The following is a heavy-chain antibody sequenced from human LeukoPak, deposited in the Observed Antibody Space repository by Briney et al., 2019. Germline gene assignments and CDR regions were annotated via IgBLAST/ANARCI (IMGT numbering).Heavy chain of an antibody. J-gene: IGHJ5*02. Sequence: GASVKVSCKASEYTFTKYGLSWVRQTPGQGLEWMGWISTYNGNTIYAQNLQGRVTMTTDTSTSTAYMELRSLRSDDTAVYYCARTPRYDFWSGYSNWFDPWGQGTLVTVSS. CDR2: ISTYNGNT. V-gene: IGHV1-18*01. CDR1: EYTFTKYG. D-gene: IGHD3-3*01. CDR3: ARTPRYDFWSGYSNWFDP.